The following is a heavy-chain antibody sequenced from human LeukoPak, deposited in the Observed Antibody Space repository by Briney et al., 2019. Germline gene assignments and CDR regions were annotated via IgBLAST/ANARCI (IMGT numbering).Heavy chain of an antibody. CDR2: INHSGST. V-gene: IGHV4-34*01. CDR1: GGSFSGYY. Sequence: SETLSLTCAVYGGSFSGYYWSWIRQPPGKGLEWIGEINHSGSTNYNPSLKSRVTISVDTSKNQFSLELSSVTAADTAVYYCARGFPPGGSDAFDIWGQGTMVTVSS. D-gene: IGHD3-16*01. J-gene: IGHJ3*02. CDR3: ARGFPPGGSDAFDI.